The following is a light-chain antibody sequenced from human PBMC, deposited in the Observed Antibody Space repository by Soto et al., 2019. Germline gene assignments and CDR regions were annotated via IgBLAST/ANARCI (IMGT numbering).Light chain of an antibody. CDR1: QSISSE. CDR3: QQGHNWPLT. Sequence: EIVMTQSPATLSVSPGESATLSCRASQSISSELAWYQQKPGQPPRLLIYGASTRATGVPARFTGSGSGSDVTLTISGPQSEDFAVYYCQQGHNWPLTFGQGTRLEI. J-gene: IGKJ2*01. CDR2: GAS. V-gene: IGKV3-15*01.